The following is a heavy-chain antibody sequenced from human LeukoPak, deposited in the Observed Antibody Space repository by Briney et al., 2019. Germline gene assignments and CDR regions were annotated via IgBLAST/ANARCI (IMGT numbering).Heavy chain of an antibody. Sequence: PGRSLRLSCAASGFTFSSYGMHWVRQAPGKGLEWVAVISYDGSNKYYADSVKGRFTISRDNSKNTLYLQMNSLRAEDTAVYYCAKVPYTYYYDSSGYSDYFDYRGQGTLVTVSS. CDR2: ISYDGSNK. CDR3: AKVPYTYYYDSSGYSDYFDY. V-gene: IGHV3-30*18. J-gene: IGHJ4*02. CDR1: GFTFSSYG. D-gene: IGHD3-22*01.